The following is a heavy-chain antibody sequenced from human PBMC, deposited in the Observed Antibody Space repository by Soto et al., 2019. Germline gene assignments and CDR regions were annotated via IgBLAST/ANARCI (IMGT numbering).Heavy chain of an antibody. J-gene: IGHJ4*02. CDR1: GFTVSSNY. Sequence: GGSLRLSCTASGFTVSSNYMTWVRKAPGKGLEWVSVIYSGGSRYYADSVKGRFTISRDSSKNTLYLQMNSLTTEDTAVYYCARALPDFETTGHYIDYWGQGTLVTVSS. V-gene: IGHV3-53*01. D-gene: IGHD2-8*02. CDR2: IYSGGSR. CDR3: ARALPDFETTGHYIDY.